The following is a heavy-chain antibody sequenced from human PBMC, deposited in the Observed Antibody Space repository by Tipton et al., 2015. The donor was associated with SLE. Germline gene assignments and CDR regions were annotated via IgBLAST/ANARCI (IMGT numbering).Heavy chain of an antibody. CDR2: IKQDGSEK. D-gene: IGHD3-3*01. J-gene: IGHJ4*02. CDR3: ARDEGLYDFWSGPLDY. Sequence: SLRLSCAASGFTFSSYWMSWVRQAPGKGLEWVANIKQDGSEKYYVDSVKGRFTISRDNAKNSLYLQMNSLRAEDTAVYYCARDEGLYDFWSGPLDYWGQGTLVTVSS. V-gene: IGHV3-7*01. CDR1: GFTFSSYW.